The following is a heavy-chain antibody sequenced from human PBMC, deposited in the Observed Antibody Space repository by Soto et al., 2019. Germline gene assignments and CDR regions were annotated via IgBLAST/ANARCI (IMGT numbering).Heavy chain of an antibody. CDR3: ARGGVGATLGWLFDY. V-gene: IGHV3-13*01. D-gene: IGHD1-26*01. J-gene: IGHJ4*02. Sequence: GGSLRLSCAASGFTFSSYDMHWVRQAPGKGLEWVSAIGTAGDTYYPGSVKGRFTISRENAKNSLYLQMNSLRAEDTAVYYCARGGVGATLGWLFDYWGQGTLVTVSS. CDR1: GFTFSSYD. CDR2: IGTAGDT.